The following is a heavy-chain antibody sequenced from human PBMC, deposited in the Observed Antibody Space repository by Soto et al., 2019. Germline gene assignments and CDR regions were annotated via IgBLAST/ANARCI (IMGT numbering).Heavy chain of an antibody. CDR1: GGSINTGDFY. J-gene: IGHJ4*02. V-gene: IGHV4-31*03. Sequence: SETLSLTCTVSGGSINTGDFYWSWIRQHPGEALEWIGYVYYSGSTYYNPSLRNRVAISVDTSKSQFSLKLSSVTAADTAVYYCAREKYYYHSSGSRDYYFDYWGQGTLVT. D-gene: IGHD3-22*01. CDR3: AREKYYYHSSGSRDYYFDY. CDR2: VYYSGST.